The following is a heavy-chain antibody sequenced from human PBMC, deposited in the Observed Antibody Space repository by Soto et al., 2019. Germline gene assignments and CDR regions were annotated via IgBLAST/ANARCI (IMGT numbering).Heavy chain of an antibody. CDR2: IWYDGSNK. Sequence: VGSLRLSCAASGFTFSSYGMHWVRQAPGKGLEWVAVIWYDGSNKYYADSVKGRFTISRDNSKNTLYLQMNSLRAEDTAVYYSARDKYYDFWSGYYVDYWGQGTLVTVSS. D-gene: IGHD3-3*01. J-gene: IGHJ4*02. V-gene: IGHV3-33*01. CDR1: GFTFSSYG. CDR3: ARDKYYDFWSGYYVDY.